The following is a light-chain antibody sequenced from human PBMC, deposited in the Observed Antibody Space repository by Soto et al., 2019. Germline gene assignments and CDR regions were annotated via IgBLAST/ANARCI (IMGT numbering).Light chain of an antibody. CDR1: QSISRT. J-gene: IGKJ4*01. V-gene: IGKV3D-15*01. CDR3: QQYNNWPRT. CDR2: DAS. Sequence: DIQFTQSPYTLSSSPPERSTLSCGASQSISRTLAWYQQKSGQPPRLLIYDASTLATGFPARFSGSGSGTEFTLTISSLQSEDFAVYYCQQYNNWPRTFGGGTKVDIK.